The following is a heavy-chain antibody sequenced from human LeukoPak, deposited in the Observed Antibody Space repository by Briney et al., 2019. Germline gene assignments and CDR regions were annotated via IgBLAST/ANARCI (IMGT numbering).Heavy chain of an antibody. D-gene: IGHD6-6*01. Sequence: PGGSLRLSCAASGFTFSSYAMSWVRQAPGKRLGWVSAISGSGGSTYYADSVKGRFTISRDNSKNTLYLQMNSLRAEDTAVYYCAKSVGARIAAPTDYWGQGTLVTVSS. CDR3: AKSVGARIAAPTDY. CDR1: GFTFSSYA. CDR2: ISGSGGST. V-gene: IGHV3-23*01. J-gene: IGHJ4*02.